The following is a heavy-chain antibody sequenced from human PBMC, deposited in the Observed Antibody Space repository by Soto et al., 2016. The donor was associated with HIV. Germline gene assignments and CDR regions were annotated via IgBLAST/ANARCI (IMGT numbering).Heavy chain of an antibody. CDR3: AIVVVVPDAFDI. CDR2: INPNSGGT. J-gene: IGHJ3*02. V-gene: IGHV1-2*02. D-gene: IGHD2-15*01. Sequence: QVQLVQSGAEVKKPGASVKVSCKASGYTFTSYGISWVRQAPGQGLEWMGWINPNSGGTNYAQKFQGRVTMTRDTSISTAYMEVSRLRSDDTAVYYCAIVVVVPDAFDIWGQGTMVTVSS. CDR1: GYTFTSYG.